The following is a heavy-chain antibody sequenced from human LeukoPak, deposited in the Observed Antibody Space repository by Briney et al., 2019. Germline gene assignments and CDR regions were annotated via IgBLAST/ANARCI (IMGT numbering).Heavy chain of an antibody. CDR2: IYYSKNT. Sequence: SETLSLTCTVSGGSISSSGAYWGWIRRPPGKGLEWIGSIYYSKNTYYNPSLKSRVTISADTSKNQFSLTLGSVSATDTAVYYCVSPRGFSYGYFDYWGQGTLVTVSS. CDR1: GGSISSSGAY. D-gene: IGHD5-18*01. V-gene: IGHV4-39*01. J-gene: IGHJ4*02. CDR3: VSPRGFSYGYFDY.